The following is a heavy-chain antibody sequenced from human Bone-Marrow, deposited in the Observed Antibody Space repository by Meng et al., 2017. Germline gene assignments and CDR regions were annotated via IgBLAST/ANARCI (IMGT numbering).Heavy chain of an antibody. V-gene: IGHV3-30*01. CDR3: ARRRESSGYYDY. CDR2: ISYDGSNK. D-gene: IGHD3-22*01. CDR1: GFTFSSYA. Sequence: GESLKISCAASGFTFSSYAMHWVRQAPGKGLEWVAVISYDGSNKYYVDSVKGRFTISRDNSKNTLYLQMNSLRAEDTAVYYCARRRESSGYYDYWGQGTLVTVSS. J-gene: IGHJ4*02.